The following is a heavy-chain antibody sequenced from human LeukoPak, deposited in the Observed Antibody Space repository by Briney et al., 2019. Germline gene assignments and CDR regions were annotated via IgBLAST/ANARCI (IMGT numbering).Heavy chain of an antibody. CDR2: ISSVSNAI. CDR1: GFTFSNAW. V-gene: IGHV3-48*04. J-gene: IGHJ4*02. CDR3: AKWVGTLGSLDY. Sequence: QPGGSLRLSCAASGFTFSNAWMSWVRQAPGKGLEWLAYISSVSNAIYYADSVRGRFTISRDNAKNSLYLQMNSLRAEDTAVYYCAKWVGTLGSLDYWGQGTLVTVSS. D-gene: IGHD4-23*01.